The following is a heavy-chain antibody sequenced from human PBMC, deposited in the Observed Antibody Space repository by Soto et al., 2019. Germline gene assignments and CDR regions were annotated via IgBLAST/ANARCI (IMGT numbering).Heavy chain of an antibody. CDR3: AKEISVDTAMSLYYYYYGMDV. V-gene: IGHV3-30*18. CDR2: ISYDGSNK. J-gene: IGHJ6*02. Sequence: PGGSLRLSCAASGFTFSSYGMHWARQAPGKGLEWVAVISYDGSNKYYADSVKGRFTISRDNSKNTLYLQMNSLRAEDTAVYYCAKEISVDTAMSLYYYYYGMDVWGQGTTVTVSS. CDR1: GFTFSSYG. D-gene: IGHD5-18*01.